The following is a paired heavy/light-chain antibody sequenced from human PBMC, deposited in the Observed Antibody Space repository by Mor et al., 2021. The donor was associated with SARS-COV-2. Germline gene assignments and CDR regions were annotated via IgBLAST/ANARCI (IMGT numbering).Heavy chain of an antibody. CDR1: GFTLSRHG. V-gene: IGHV3-23*01. Sequence: EVQLLESGGGLGQPGGSLRLSCAVSGFTLSRHGMNWVRQAPGKGLEWVSGISGSGTITYYAESVKGRFSISRDTSKNTVYLQMDSLRAEDSAIYYCAKGIVSPGLSGYGDLWGQGTLVTVSS. D-gene: IGHD5-12*01. CDR3: AKGIVSPGLSGYGDL. J-gene: IGHJ5*02. CDR2: ISGSGTIT.
Light chain of an antibody. V-gene: IGKV1-5*03. Sequence: DIQMTQSPSTLSASVGDRVTITCRASQTIGTWLAWYQQKPGKAPNLLISKASSLESGVSSRFSGSGSGTEFTLTISSLQPDDFATYYCQQYNSYWTFGQGTKVEVK. J-gene: IGKJ1*01. CDR1: QTIGTW. CDR3: QQYNSYWT. CDR2: KAS.